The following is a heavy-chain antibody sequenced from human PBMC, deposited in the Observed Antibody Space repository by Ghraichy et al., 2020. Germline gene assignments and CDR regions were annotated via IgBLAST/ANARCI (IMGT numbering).Heavy chain of an antibody. Sequence: GGSLRLSCAASGFTFSSYGMHWVRQAPGKGLEWVAVIWYDGSNKYYADSVKGRFTISRDNSKNTLYLQMNSLRADDTAVYYCARGGYCSGGSCPDYGMDVWGQGTTVTVSS. CDR1: GFTFSSYG. CDR3: ARGGYCSGGSCPDYGMDV. CDR2: IWYDGSNK. V-gene: IGHV3-33*01. J-gene: IGHJ6*02. D-gene: IGHD2-15*01.